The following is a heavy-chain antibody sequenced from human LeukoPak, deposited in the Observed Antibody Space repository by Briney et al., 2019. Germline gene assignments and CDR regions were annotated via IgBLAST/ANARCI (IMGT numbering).Heavy chain of an antibody. D-gene: IGHD2-15*01. Sequence: GRSLRLSCAASGFTFSSYGMHWVRQAPGKGLEWVSYISSSGSTIYYADSVKGRFTISRDSSKNTLFLQMNRLRPEDAAVYYCAKAPVTTCRGAFCYPFDYWGLGALVTVSS. CDR1: GFTFSSYG. CDR2: ISSSGSTI. J-gene: IGHJ4*02. V-gene: IGHV3-48*01. CDR3: AKAPVTTCRGAFCYPFDY.